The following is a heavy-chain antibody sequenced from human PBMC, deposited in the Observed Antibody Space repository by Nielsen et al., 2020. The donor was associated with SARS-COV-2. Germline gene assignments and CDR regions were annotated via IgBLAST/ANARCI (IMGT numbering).Heavy chain of an antibody. J-gene: IGHJ6*02. CDR2: ISYDGTNK. Sequence: VRQAPGKGLEWVAVISYDGTNKYYTDSVKGRFTISRDNSKNTLFLQMNSLRTEDMAVYYCARDSGPGYSSGWYKYYGKDVWGQGTMVTVSS. CDR3: ARDSGPGYSSGWYKYYGKDV. D-gene: IGHD6-19*01. V-gene: IGHV3-30*04.